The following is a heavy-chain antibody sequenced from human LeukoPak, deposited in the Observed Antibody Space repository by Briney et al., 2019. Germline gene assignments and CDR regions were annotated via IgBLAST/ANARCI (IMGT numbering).Heavy chain of an antibody. D-gene: IGHD3-22*01. V-gene: IGHV3-23*01. CDR3: AKVVPYYYDSSGYYLAEDWYFDL. CDR2: ISGSGGST. Sequence: GGSLRLSCAASGFTFSSYAMSWVRQAPGKGLEWVSAISGSGGSTYCADSVKGRFTISRDNSKNTLYLQMNSLRAEDTAVYYCAKVVPYYYDSSGYYLAEDWYFDLWGRGTLVTVSS. J-gene: IGHJ2*01. CDR1: GFTFSSYA.